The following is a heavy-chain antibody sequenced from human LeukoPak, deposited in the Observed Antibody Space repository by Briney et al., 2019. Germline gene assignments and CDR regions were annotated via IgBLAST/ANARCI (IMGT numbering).Heavy chain of an antibody. V-gene: IGHV1-2*02. CDR2: FNPSSGAA. D-gene: IGHD2-21*02. CDR1: GYTFTDYY. J-gene: IGHJ4*02. Sequence: ASVKVSCKASGYTFTDYYLHWVRQAPGQGLEWIGWFNPSSGAANTAQKFQGRVTMTRDTSISTVFMELSRLRSDDTAVYYYARPNYPSGPDIQRAIDYWGQGTLVTVSS. CDR3: ARPNYPSGPDIQRAIDY.